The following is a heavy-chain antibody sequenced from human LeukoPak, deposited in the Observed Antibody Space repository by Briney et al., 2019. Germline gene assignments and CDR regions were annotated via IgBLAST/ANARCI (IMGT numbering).Heavy chain of an antibody. J-gene: IGHJ4*02. CDR2: IYYSGST. CDR3: ATSYGSGSYYNILPDY. D-gene: IGHD3-10*01. V-gene: IGHV4-39*01. Sequence: PSETLSLTCTVSGGSISSSSYYWGWIRQPPGKGLEWIGSIYYSGSTYYNPSLKCRVTISVDTSKNQFSLKLSSVTAADTAVYYCATSYGSGSYYNILPDYWGQGTLVTVSS. CDR1: GGSISSSSYY.